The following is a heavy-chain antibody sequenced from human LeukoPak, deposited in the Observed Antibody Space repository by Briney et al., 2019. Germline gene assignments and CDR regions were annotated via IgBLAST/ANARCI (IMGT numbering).Heavy chain of an antibody. CDR2: ISSSSSYI. Sequence: PGGSLRLSCAASGFTFSSYSMNWVRQAPGKGLEWVSSISSSSSYIHYADSVKGRFTISRDNAKNSLYLQMNSLRAEDTAVYYCATARNCSSTSCYPNWFDPWGQGTLVTVSS. CDR1: GFTFSSYS. V-gene: IGHV3-21*01. CDR3: ATARNCSSTSCYPNWFDP. J-gene: IGHJ5*02. D-gene: IGHD2-2*01.